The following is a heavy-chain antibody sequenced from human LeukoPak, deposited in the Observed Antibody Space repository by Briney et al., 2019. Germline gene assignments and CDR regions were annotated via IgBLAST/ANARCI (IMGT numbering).Heavy chain of an antibody. V-gene: IGHV3-23*01. Sequence: PSETLSLTCTASGGSISSYYWSWVRQAPGKGLEWVSAISGRGGSTYYADSVKGRFTISRDNSKNTLYLQMNSLRAEDTAVYYCAKVLGYYDSSGYSNFDYWGQGTLVTVSS. D-gene: IGHD3-22*01. CDR1: GGSISSYY. J-gene: IGHJ4*02. CDR2: ISGRGGST. CDR3: AKVLGYYDSSGYSNFDY.